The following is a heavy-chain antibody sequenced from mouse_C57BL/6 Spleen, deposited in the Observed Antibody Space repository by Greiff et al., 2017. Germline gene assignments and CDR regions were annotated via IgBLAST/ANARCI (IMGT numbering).Heavy chain of an antibody. J-gene: IGHJ3*01. V-gene: IGHV1-22*01. D-gene: IGHD1-1*01. Sequence: VQLKQSGPELVKPGASVKMSCKASGYTFTDYNMHWVKQSHGKSLEWIGYINPKNGGTSYNQKFKGKATLTVNKSSSTAYMELRSLTSEDSSVYYCARMYLVAPIAYWGQGTLGTVSS. CDR3: ARMYLVAPIAY. CDR2: INPKNGGT. CDR1: GYTFTDYN.